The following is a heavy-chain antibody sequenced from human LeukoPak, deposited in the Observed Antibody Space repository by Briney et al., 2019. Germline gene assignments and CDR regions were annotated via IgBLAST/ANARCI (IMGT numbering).Heavy chain of an antibody. CDR3: AKDIPHCSSTSCRYYLDY. D-gene: IGHD2-2*01. CDR2: ISWNSGSI. V-gene: IGHV3-9*01. J-gene: IGHJ4*02. CDR1: GFTFDDYA. Sequence: GGSLRLSCAASGFTFDDYAMHWVRHAPGKGLEWVSGISWNSGSIGYADSVKGRFTISRDDAKNSLYLQMNSLRAEDTALYYCAKDIPHCSSTSCRYYLDYWGQGTLVTVSS.